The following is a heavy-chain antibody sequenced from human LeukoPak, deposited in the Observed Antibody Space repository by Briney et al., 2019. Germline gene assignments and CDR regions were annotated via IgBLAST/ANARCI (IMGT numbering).Heavy chain of an antibody. CDR2: IYHSGTT. CDR3: ARVYYSNSYDYWYFDL. J-gene: IGHJ2*01. V-gene: IGHV4-38-2*02. Sequence: SETLSLTCTVSGYSISTGYYWGWIRQPPGKGLEWIGSIYHSGTTYYNPSLKSRVTISVDTSKNQFSLKLSSVTAADTAVYYCARVYYSNSYDYWYFDLWGRGTLVTVSS. CDR1: GYSISTGYY. D-gene: IGHD6-13*01.